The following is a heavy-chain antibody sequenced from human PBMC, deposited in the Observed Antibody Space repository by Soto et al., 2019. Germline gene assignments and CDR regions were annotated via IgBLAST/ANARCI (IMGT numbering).Heavy chain of an antibody. D-gene: IGHD6-19*01. CDR1: GGSISSGGYY. J-gene: IGHJ4*02. CDR3: ARVISSGGWYYTFAY. CDR2: IYYSGST. V-gene: IGHV4-31*03. Sequence: SETLSLTCTVSGGSISSGGYYWSWIRQHPGKGLEWIGYIYYSGSTYYNPSLKSRVTISVDTSKNQFSLKLSSVTAADTAVYYCARVISSGGWYYTFAYWGQGTLVTVSS.